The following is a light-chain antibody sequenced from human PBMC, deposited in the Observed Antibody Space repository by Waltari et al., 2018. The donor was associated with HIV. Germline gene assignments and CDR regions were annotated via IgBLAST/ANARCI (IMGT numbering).Light chain of an antibody. V-gene: IGLV1-51*01. J-gene: IGLJ3*02. CDR2: DSN. CDR1: SSNIGNNY. CDR3: GTWDSSLSAWV. Sequence: QSVLTQPPSVSAAPGQKVTISCSGSSSNIGNNYVTWYQQLPGTAPKLLIYDSNKRPLGIPDRFSGSKSGTSGTLAITGLQTGDEADYYCGTWDSSLSAWVFGGGTKLTVL.